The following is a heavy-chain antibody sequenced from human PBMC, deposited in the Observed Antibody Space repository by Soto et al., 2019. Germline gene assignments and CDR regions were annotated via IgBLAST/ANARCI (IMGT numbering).Heavy chain of an antibody. CDR1: GFTYSSHG. CDR2: LSRGGGST. D-gene: IGHD5-12*01. J-gene: IGHJ3*02. CDR3: ARDGQYRTDGFDI. Sequence: EAQLLESGGELIQPGRSLRLSCAASGFTYSSHGMSWVRQAPGKGLEWIAGLSRGGGSTYYADSVKGRFTISRDNSKNTLDLIMNSLRVEDTALYYCARDGQYRTDGFDIWGQGTMVTVSS. V-gene: IGHV3-23*01.